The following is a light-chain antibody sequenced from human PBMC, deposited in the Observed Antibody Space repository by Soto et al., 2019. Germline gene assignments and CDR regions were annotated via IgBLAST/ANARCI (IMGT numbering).Light chain of an antibody. CDR2: GAS. J-gene: IGKJ1*01. CDR3: QQYYSTPT. CDR1: QSLTSSY. V-gene: IGKV3-20*01. Sequence: EIVLTQSPGTLSLSPGERATLSCRASQSLTSSYLAWYQQKPGQSPRLLIYGASRRATGIPDRFSGSGSGTDFTLTISSLQAEDVAVYYCQQYYSTPTFGQGTKVDIK.